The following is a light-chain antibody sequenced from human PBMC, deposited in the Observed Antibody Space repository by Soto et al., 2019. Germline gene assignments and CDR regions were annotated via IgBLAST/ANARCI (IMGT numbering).Light chain of an antibody. J-gene: IGLJ1*01. CDR1: SRDVGGYNY. Sequence: QSALTQPDSVSGSPGQSITISCTGTSRDVGGYNYVSWYQQHPGKAPKLIIYEVSNRPSGVSNRCSGSKSGNTASLTISGLQAEDEADYYCHSYTSKSTGVFGTGTKVTVL. CDR3: HSYTSKSTGV. CDR2: EVS. V-gene: IGLV2-14*01.